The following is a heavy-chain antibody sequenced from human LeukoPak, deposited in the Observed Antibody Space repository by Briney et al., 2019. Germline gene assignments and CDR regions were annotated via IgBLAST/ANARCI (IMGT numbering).Heavy chain of an antibody. D-gene: IGHD6-19*01. J-gene: IGHJ4*02. CDR2: INPSGGST. CDR1: GYTFTGYY. Sequence: ASVKVSCKASGYTFTGYYMHWVRQAPGQGLEWMGIINPSGGSTSYAQKFQGRVTMTRDTSTSTVYMELSSLRSEDTAVYYCARTARSHSSGWYRTGYYFDYWGQGTLVTVSS. V-gene: IGHV1-46*01. CDR3: ARTARSHSSGWYRTGYYFDY.